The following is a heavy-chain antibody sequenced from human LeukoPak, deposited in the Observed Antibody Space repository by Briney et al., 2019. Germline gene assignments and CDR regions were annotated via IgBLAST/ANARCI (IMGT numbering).Heavy chain of an antibody. J-gene: IGHJ4*02. CDR3: ATLDSGSSPIHFDY. V-gene: IGHV4-39*01. D-gene: IGHD1-26*01. Sequence: SETLSLTCTVSGGSISSSSYYWGWIRQPPGKGLEWIGSIYYSGSTYYNPSLKSRVTISVDTSKNQFSLKLSSVTAADTAVYYCATLDSGSSPIHFDYWGQGTLVTVSS. CDR1: GGSISSSSYY. CDR2: IYYSGST.